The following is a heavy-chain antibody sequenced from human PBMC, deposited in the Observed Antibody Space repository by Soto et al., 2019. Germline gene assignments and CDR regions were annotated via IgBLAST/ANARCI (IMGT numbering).Heavy chain of an antibody. Sequence: SETLSLTCXVYGGSFXGYYWSWIRQPPGKGLEWIGEINHSGSTNYNPSLKSRVTISVDTSKNQFSLKLSSVTAADTAVYYCARRYSSAFDIWGQGTMVTVSS. CDR3: ARRYSSAFDI. J-gene: IGHJ3*02. CDR2: INHSGST. D-gene: IGHD6-13*01. V-gene: IGHV4-34*01. CDR1: GGSFXGYY.